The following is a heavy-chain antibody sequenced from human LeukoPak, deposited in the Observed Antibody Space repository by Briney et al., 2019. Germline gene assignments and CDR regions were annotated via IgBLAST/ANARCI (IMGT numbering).Heavy chain of an antibody. V-gene: IGHV1-18*01. CDR1: GYTFTSYG. J-gene: IGHJ4*02. CDR3: AREEDLPNCSSTSCYCDY. CDR2: IRVYNGDT. D-gene: IGHD2-2*01. Sequence: ASVKVSCKASGYTFTSYGISWVRQAPGQGLEWMGWIRVYNGDTNYAQKLQGRVTMTTDTSTSTAYMELSRLRPDDTAVYYCAREEDLPNCSSTSCYCDYWGQGTLVTVSS.